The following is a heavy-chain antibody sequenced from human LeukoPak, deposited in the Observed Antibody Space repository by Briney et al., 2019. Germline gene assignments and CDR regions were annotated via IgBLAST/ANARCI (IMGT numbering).Heavy chain of an antibody. CDR1: GFIFSSNY. CDR2: LYSGGNT. V-gene: IGHV3-53*01. D-gene: IGHD5-24*01. Sequence: GGSLRLSCAASGFIFSSNYMSWVRQAPGKGLEWVSLLYSGGNTYYADSVKGRFTISRDNSKNTLYLQMNSLRAEDTAIYYCSGQFDSKYYFDYWGQGTLVTVSS. CDR3: SGQFDSKYYFDY. J-gene: IGHJ4*02.